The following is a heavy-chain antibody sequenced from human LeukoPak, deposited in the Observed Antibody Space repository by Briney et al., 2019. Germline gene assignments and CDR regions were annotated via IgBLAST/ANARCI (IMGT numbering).Heavy chain of an antibody. D-gene: IGHD3-9*01. V-gene: IGHV3-23*01. CDR1: GFTFSSYA. CDR3: AKDSPYYDILTDYYPYPDPFDI. CDR2: ISGSGGST. Sequence: PGGSLRLSCAASGFTFSSYAMSWVRQAPGKGLEWVSAISGSGGSTYYADSVKGRFTISRDNSKNTLYLQMNSLRAEDTAVYYCAKDSPYYDILTDYYPYPDPFDIWGQGTMVTVSS. J-gene: IGHJ3*02.